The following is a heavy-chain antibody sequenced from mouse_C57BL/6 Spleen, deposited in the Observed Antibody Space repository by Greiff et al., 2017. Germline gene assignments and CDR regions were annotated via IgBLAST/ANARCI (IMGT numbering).Heavy chain of an antibody. CDR2: ISSGGSYT. J-gene: IGHJ4*01. CDR1: GFTFSSYG. CDR3: ARQWLLRPYAMDY. D-gene: IGHD2-3*01. Sequence: EVKLMESGGDLVKPGGSLKLSCAASGFTFSSYGMSWVRQTPDKRLEWVATISSGGSYTYYPDSVKGRFTISRDNAKNTLYLQMSSLKSEDTAMYYCARQWLLRPYAMDYWGPGTSVTVSS. V-gene: IGHV5-6*01.